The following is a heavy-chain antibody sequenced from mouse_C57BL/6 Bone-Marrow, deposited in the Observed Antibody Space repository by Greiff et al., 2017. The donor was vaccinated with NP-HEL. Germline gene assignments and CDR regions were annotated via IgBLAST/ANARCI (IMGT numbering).Heavy chain of an antibody. CDR3: ARRSGYYYGGSGY. CDR1: GFTFSSYG. D-gene: IGHD1-1*01. J-gene: IGHJ3*01. Sequence: EVKVVESGGDLVKPGGSLKLSCAASGFTFSSYGMSWVRQTPDKRLEWVATISSGGSYTYYPDSVKGRFTISRDNAKNTLYLQMSSLKSEDTAMYYCARRSGYYYGGSGYWGQGTLVTVSA. CDR2: ISSGGSYT. V-gene: IGHV5-6*02.